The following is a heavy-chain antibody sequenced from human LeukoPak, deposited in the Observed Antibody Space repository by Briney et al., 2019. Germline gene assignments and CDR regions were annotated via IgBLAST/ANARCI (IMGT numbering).Heavy chain of an antibody. CDR1: GFTFSSHN. J-gene: IGHJ6*03. V-gene: IGHV3-48*01. D-gene: IGHD3-16*01. CDR2: ITTGSSTI. Sequence: GGSLRLSXAASGFTFSSHNMNWVRQAPGRGLEWISYITTGSSTIKYADSVKGRFTISRDNTKSSLYLQMNSLRAEDTAVYYCARDRGAVGGLLSYHFYYMDVWGKGTPVTVS. CDR3: ARDRGAVGGLLSYHFYYMDV.